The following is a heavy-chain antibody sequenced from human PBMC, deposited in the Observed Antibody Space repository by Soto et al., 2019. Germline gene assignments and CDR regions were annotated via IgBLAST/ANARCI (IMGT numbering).Heavy chain of an antibody. V-gene: IGHV4-38-2*01. CDR3: ARVSSSLDWFDP. CDR2: IYHSGST. J-gene: IGHJ5*02. Sequence: ASETLSLTCAVSGYSISSGYYWGWIRQPPGKGLEWIGSIYHSGSTYYNPSLKSRVTISVDTSKNQFSLKPSSVTAADTAVYYCARVSSSLDWFDPWGQGTLVTVSS. D-gene: IGHD6-13*01. CDR1: GYSISSGYY.